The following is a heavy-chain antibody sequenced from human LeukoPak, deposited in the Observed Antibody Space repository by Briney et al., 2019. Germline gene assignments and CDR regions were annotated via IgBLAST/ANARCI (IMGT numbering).Heavy chain of an antibody. CDR2: SSSIGGRT. D-gene: IGHD3-16*01. CDR3: AKDDAWGRFYH. Sequence: GGTLRLSCAASGFTFSSHGMNWVRQAPGKGLEWVSGSSSIGGRTYYADSVKGRFTVTRDNSRSTLHLQMNSLRVEDTGVYYCAKDDAWGRFYHWGQGTLVTVSS. V-gene: IGHV3-23*01. CDR1: GFTFSSHG. J-gene: IGHJ1*01.